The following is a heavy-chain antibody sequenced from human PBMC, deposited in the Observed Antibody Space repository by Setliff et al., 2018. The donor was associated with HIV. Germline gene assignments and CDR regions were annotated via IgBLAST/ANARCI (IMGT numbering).Heavy chain of an antibody. CDR1: GGSISSGSYY. J-gene: IGHJ6*03. D-gene: IGHD3-9*01. CDR2: IHTSGST. CDR3: ARILRYFDFANYFYYMDV. Sequence: SETLSLTCTVSGGSISSGSYYWSWIRQPAGKGLEWIEHIHTSGSTNYNPSLKSRVTISVDTSKKQFSLKLSSVTAADTAVYYCARILRYFDFANYFYYMDVWGKGTTVTVSS. V-gene: IGHV4-61*09.